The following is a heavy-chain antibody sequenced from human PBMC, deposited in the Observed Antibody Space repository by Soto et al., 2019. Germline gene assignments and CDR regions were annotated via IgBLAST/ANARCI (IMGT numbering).Heavy chain of an antibody. D-gene: IGHD6-13*01. J-gene: IGHJ6*02. CDR1: GFTFSSYA. CDR2: ISYDGSNK. V-gene: IGHV3-30-3*01. CDR3: ARGGYISLLNVKYGMDV. Sequence: GGSLRLSCAASGFTFSSYAMHWVRQAPGKGLEWVAVISYDGSNKYYADSVKGRFTISRDNSKNTLYLQMNSLRAEDTAVYYCARGGYISLLNVKYGMDVWGQGTTVTVSS.